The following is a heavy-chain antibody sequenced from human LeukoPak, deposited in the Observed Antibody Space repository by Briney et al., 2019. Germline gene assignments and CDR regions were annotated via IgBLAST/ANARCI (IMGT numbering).Heavy chain of an antibody. J-gene: IGHJ4*02. CDR3: STRLGEHFDY. V-gene: IGHV3-23*05. CDR2: IDDSERT. D-gene: IGHD3-16*01. Sequence: GGPLRLSCTASGFTFSSYTLNWVRQAPGKGLEWVSTIDDSERTHYADSVQGRFTISRDNSKNTIFLHMNSLRAEDTAVYFCSTRLGEHFDYWGQGTRVTVSS. CDR1: GFTFSSYT.